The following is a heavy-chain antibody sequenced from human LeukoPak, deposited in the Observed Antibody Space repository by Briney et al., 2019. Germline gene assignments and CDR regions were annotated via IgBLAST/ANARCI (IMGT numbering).Heavy chain of an antibody. CDR2: ISYDGSNK. J-gene: IGHJ4*02. Sequence: GGSLRLSCAASGFTFSSYAMHWVRQAPGKGLEWVAVISYDGSNKYYADSVKGRFTISRDNSGNTLYLQMNSLRAEDTAVYYCARDKSQGGSGWLASYFDYWGQGTLVTVSS. D-gene: IGHD6-19*01. CDR1: GFTFSSYA. CDR3: ARDKSQGGSGWLASYFDY. V-gene: IGHV3-30*04.